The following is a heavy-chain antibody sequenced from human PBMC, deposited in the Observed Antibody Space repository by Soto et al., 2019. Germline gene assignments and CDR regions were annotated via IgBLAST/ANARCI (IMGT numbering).Heavy chain of an antibody. D-gene: IGHD1-26*01. CDR1: GYTFTNYG. CDR2: ISANNGNT. Sequence: GASVKVSCKASGYTFTNYGISWVRQAPGQGLEWMGWISANNGNTNYEQKLQGRVTMTTDTSTSTAYMELRSLRSDDTAAYYCARDRGSYALDYWGQGTLVTVSS. V-gene: IGHV1-18*01. CDR3: ARDRGSYALDY. J-gene: IGHJ4*02.